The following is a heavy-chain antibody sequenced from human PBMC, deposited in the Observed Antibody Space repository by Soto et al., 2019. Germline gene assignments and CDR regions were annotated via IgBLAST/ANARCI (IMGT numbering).Heavy chain of an antibody. CDR1: GFTFSSYA. D-gene: IGHD3-22*01. J-gene: IGHJ4*02. V-gene: IGHV3-30-3*01. CDR3: ARDRTYYYDSSGYYGFFDY. Sequence: GGSLRLSCAASGFTFSSYAMRWVRQAPGKGLEWVAVISYDGSNKYYADSVKGRFTISRDNSKNTLYLQMNSLRAEDTAVYYCARDRTYYYDSSGYYGFFDYWGQGTLVTVSS. CDR2: ISYDGSNK.